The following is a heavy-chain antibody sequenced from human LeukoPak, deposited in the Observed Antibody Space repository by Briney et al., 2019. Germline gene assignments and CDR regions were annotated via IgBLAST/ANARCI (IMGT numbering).Heavy chain of an antibody. CDR1: GFTFDDYA. CDR3: AKDFRYCGGDCYPDY. D-gene: IGHD2-21*02. V-gene: IGHV3-43*02. CDR2: ISGDGGST. J-gene: IGHJ4*02. Sequence: GGSLRLSCAASGFTFDDYAMHWVRQAPGKGLEWVSLISGDGGSTYYADSVKGRFTISRDNSKNSLYLQMNSLRIEDTALYYCAKDFRYCGGDCYPDYWGQGTLVTVSS.